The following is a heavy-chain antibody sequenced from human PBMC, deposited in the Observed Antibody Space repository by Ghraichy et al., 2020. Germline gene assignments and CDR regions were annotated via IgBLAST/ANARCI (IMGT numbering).Heavy chain of an antibody. CDR3: ARPYKSSWYANYYYYAMDV. Sequence: GGSLRLSCAVSGFTFSRYGMHWVRQAPGKGLEWVAVTSYDGSNKNYADSVKGRFTISRDNSKNTLDLQMNSLRADDTAVYYCARPYKSSWYANYYYYAMDVWGHGTTVTVSS. CDR2: TSYDGSNK. D-gene: IGHD6-13*01. V-gene: IGHV3-30*03. J-gene: IGHJ6*02. CDR1: GFTFSRYG.